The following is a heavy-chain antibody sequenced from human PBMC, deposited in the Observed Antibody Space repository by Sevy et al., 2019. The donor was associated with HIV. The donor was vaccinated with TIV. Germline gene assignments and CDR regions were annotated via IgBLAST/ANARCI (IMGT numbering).Heavy chain of an antibody. CDR3: ARNLDYYASGPPDS. V-gene: IGHV3-72*01. J-gene: IGHJ4*02. D-gene: IGHD3-10*01. CDR1: GFAFSDHY. CDR2: SRNKDKSYTT. Sequence: GGSLRLSCAASGFAFSDHYMDWVRQAPGKGLEWVGRSRNKDKSYTTDYGASVKGRFIISRDDLQSSLYLQMNSLQTEDTAVYYCARNLDYYASGPPDSWGRGTLVTVSS.